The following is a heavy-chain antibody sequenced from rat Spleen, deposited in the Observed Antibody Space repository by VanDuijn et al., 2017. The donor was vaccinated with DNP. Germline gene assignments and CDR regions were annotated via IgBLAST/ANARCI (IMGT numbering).Heavy chain of an antibody. V-gene: IGHV2-77*01. Sequence: VQLVESGGGLVQPGRSLKLSCAASGFIFSDHDMAWVRQAPGKGLEWMGIIWGDGSTNYNSALKSRLSLSRDTSKSQVFLTMNSLQTDDKAVYYCAVNYGSYGYSMDAWGQGTSVTVSS. J-gene: IGHJ4*01. CDR3: AVNYGSYGYSMDA. CDR1: GFIFSDHD. CDR2: IWGDGST. D-gene: IGHD1-3*01.